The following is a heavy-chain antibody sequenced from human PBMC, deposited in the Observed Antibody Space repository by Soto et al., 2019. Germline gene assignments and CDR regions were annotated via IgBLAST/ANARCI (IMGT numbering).Heavy chain of an antibody. CDR2: VYYRGNA. D-gene: IGHD3-9*01. Sequence: QLQLQASGPGLVKPSETLSLSCSVSDDSINSDKYYWGWIRQPPGKGLEWIGSVYYRGNAYYNPSLQTRVTISLDKSKSQFSLKLTSVTAADSAVYFCARLEGLATISYYFDFWGPGALVTVSS. V-gene: IGHV4-39*01. J-gene: IGHJ4*02. CDR1: DDSINSDKYY. CDR3: ARLEGLATISYYFDF.